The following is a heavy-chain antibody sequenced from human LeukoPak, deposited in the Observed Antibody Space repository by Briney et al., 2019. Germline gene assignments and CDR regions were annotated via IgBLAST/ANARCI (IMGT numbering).Heavy chain of an antibody. CDR1: GYTFTSYY. J-gene: IGHJ6*03. D-gene: IGHD6-6*01. CDR3: ARDGYSSSPYYYYYYYMDV. Sequence: GASVKVSCKASGYTFTSYYMHWVRQAPGQGLEWMGIINPSGGSTSHAQKFQGRVTMTRDTSTSTVYMELSSLRSEDTAVYYCARDGYSSSPYYYYYYYMDVWGKGTTVTVSS. CDR2: INPSGGST. V-gene: IGHV1-46*01.